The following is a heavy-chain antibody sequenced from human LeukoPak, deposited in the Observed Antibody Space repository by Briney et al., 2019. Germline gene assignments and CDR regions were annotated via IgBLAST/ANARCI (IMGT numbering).Heavy chain of an antibody. CDR3: ARTRGYSGYDLTYYYYGMDV. CDR1: GYTFTSYD. V-gene: IGHV1-8*01. D-gene: IGHD5-12*01. J-gene: IGHJ6*02. Sequence: ASVKVSCKASGYTFTSYDINWVRQATGQGLEWMEWMNPNSGNTSYAQKFQGRVTMTRNTSISTAYMELSSLRSEDTAVYYCARTRGYSGYDLTYYYYGMDVWGQGTTVTVSS. CDR2: MNPNSGNT.